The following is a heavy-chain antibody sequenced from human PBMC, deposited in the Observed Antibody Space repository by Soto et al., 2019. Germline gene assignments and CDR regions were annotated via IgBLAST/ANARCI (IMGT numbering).Heavy chain of an antibody. J-gene: IGHJ3*02. CDR2: IYYSGST. V-gene: IGHV4-59*08. CDR1: GGSISSYY. D-gene: IGHD3-9*01. CDR3: ARQFDYDILTGYAFDI. Sequence: SETLSLTCTVSGGSISSYYWSWIRQPPGKGLEWIGYIYYSGSTNYNPSLKSRVTISVDTSKNQFSLKLSSVTAADTAVYYCARQFDYDILTGYAFDIWGQGTMVTVSS.